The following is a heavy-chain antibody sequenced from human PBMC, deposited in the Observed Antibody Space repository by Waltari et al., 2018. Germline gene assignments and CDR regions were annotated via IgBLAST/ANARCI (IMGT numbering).Heavy chain of an antibody. J-gene: IGHJ4*02. CDR3: ARNQGGLLGPFGY. CDR1: GYTFTSYA. CDR2: INAGNGNT. D-gene: IGHD2-2*01. Sequence: QVQLVQSGAEVKKPGASVKVSCKASGYTFTSYAMHWVRQAPGQRLEWMGWINAGNGNTKYSQKFQGRVTITRDTSASTAYMELSSLRSEDTAVYYCARNQGGLLGPFGYWGQGTLVTVSS. V-gene: IGHV1-3*01.